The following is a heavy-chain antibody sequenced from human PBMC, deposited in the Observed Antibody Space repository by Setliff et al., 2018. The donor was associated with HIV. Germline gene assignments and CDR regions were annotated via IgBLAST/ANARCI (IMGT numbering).Heavy chain of an antibody. Sequence: GGSLRLSCAASGFTFSDYYMSWLRQAPGKGLEWVSYISRDGNTIYYADSVKGRFTISRDNAKNSLYLQLNSLRPEDTAVYYCTTLVGANPWHDAFDIWGHGTMVTVSS. D-gene: IGHD1-26*01. CDR3: TTLVGANPWHDAFDI. CDR1: GFTFSDYY. V-gene: IGHV3-11*01. J-gene: IGHJ3*02. CDR2: ISRDGNTI.